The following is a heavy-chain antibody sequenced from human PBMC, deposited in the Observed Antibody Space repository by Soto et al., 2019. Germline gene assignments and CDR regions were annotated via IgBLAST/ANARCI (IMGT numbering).Heavy chain of an antibody. CDR3: ARARITMVRGDNYYYYAMDV. J-gene: IGHJ6*02. CDR1: GGTFSSYA. CDR2: IIPIFGTA. Sequence: ASVKVSCKASGGTFSSYAISWVRQAPGQGLEWMGGIIPIFGTANYAQKFQGRVTITADESTSTAYMELSSLRSEDTAVYYCARARITMVRGDNYYYYAMDVCGHGTTVTV. D-gene: IGHD3-10*01. V-gene: IGHV1-69*13.